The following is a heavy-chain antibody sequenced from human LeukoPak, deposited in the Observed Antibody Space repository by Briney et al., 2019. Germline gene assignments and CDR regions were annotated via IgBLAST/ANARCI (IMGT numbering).Heavy chain of an antibody. CDR3: AKDQVTVTPHLDY. D-gene: IGHD4-17*01. Sequence: PGGSLRLSCAASGFTFSSHGMHWVRQAPGKGLEWVAFIRYDGSNKYYADSVKGRFTISRDNSKNTLYLQMNSLRAEDTAVYYRAKDQVTVTPHLDYWGQGTLVTVSS. J-gene: IGHJ4*02. V-gene: IGHV3-30*02. CDR1: GFTFSSHG. CDR2: IRYDGSNK.